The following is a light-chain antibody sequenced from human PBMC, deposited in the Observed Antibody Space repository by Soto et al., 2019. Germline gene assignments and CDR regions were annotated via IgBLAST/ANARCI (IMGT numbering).Light chain of an antibody. J-gene: IGKJ3*01. CDR3: QQYYSFPFT. CDR2: SAS. V-gene: IGKV1D-8*01. CDR1: QDIKNY. Sequence: VISMTQSPSLLSASTGDRVTISCRMSQDIKNYLAWYQQRPGKAPALLIYSASTLQNEVPSRFSGSWSGTDFTLTISRLQSEDFATYYCQQYYSFPFTFGPGTKVDV.